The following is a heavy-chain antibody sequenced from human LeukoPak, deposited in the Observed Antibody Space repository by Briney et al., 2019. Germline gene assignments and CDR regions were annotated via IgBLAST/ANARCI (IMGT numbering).Heavy chain of an antibody. J-gene: IGHJ6*02. D-gene: IGHD3-10*01. CDR1: GYTFSDYA. CDR3: ARDKKNYYGSGSYYSYYYYGMDV. Sequence: ASVKVSCKASGYTFSDYAMHWVRQAPGQRFEWMGWIDAGNGDTRYSQKFQGWVTMTRDTSISTAYMELSRLRSDDTAVYYCARDKKNYYGSGSYYSYYYYGMDVWGQGTTVTVSS. CDR2: IDAGNGDT. V-gene: IGHV1-3*01.